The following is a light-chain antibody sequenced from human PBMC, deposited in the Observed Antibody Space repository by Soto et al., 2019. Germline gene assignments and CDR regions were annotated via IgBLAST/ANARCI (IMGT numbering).Light chain of an antibody. CDR3: QQYCSSPPWT. CDR1: QSVSSRY. V-gene: IGKV3-20*01. CDR2: GAS. Sequence: ELVLTQSPGTLSLSPGERATLSCRASQSVSSRYLAWYQQKPGQAPRLLIYGASSRATGIPDRFSGSGSGTDFTLTISSLEPEDFAVYYGQQYCSSPPWTYGQGTKVEIK. J-gene: IGKJ1*01.